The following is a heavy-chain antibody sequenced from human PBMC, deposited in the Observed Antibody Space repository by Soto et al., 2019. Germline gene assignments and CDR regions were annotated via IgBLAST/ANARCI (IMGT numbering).Heavy chain of an antibody. CDR1: GGSISSSNW. Sequence: PSETLSRTCAVSGGSISSSNWWSWVRQPPGKGLEWIGEIYHGGSTNYNPSLKSRVTISVDKSKNQFSLKLPSVTAADTAAYYCARDLGSWSTSGYFQHWGQGTLVTV. CDR3: ARDLGSWSTSGYFQH. J-gene: IGHJ1*01. D-gene: IGHD1-26*01. CDR2: IYHGGST. V-gene: IGHV4-4*02.